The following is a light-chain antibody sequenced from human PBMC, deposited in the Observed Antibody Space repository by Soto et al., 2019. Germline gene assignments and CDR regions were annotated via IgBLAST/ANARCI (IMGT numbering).Light chain of an antibody. Sequence: SYELTQPPSVSVAPGQTAWITCGGDNIGSKSVPWYQQKPGQAPVMVVYDDSDRPSGIPERFSGSNSGNTATLTIIRVEAGDEADYYCQVWDSSSDHRVFGTGTKLTVL. CDR1: NIGSKS. CDR2: DDS. J-gene: IGLJ1*01. CDR3: QVWDSSSDHRV. V-gene: IGLV3-21*02.